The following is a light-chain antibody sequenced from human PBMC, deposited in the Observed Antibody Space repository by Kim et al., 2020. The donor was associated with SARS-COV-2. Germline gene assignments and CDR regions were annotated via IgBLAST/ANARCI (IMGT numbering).Light chain of an antibody. V-gene: IGLV7-46*01. CDR2: HTT. J-gene: IGLJ2*01. CDR1: TGAVTSGHY. CDR3: LLFYSGAGI. Sequence: QAVVTQEPSLTVSPVETVTLTCGSSTGAVTSGHYPYWFQQKPGQAPRTLIYHTTNRHSWTPARFSGSLLGGKAALTLSGAQPEDEAEYYCLLFYSGAGIFGGGTQLTVL.